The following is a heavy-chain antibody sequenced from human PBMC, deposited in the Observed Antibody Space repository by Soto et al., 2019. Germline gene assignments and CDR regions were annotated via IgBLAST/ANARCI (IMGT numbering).Heavy chain of an antibody. CDR1: GFTFSSYG. Sequence: QVQLVESGGGVVQPGRSLRLSCAASGFTFSSYGMHWVRQAAGKVLEWVAVISYDGSNKYYADSVKGRFTISRDNSKNTLYLQMNSLRDEHTAVYYCAKYGGNSVGYFDYWGQGTLETVSS. CDR3: AKYGGNSVGYFDY. V-gene: IGHV3-30*18. CDR2: ISYDGSNK. D-gene: IGHD2-21*02. J-gene: IGHJ4*02.